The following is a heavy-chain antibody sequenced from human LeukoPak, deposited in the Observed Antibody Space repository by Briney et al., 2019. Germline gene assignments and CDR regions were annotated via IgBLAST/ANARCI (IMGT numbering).Heavy chain of an antibody. CDR3: ARRAPTTVTAFDY. V-gene: IGHV5-51*01. J-gene: IGHJ4*02. Sequence: GESLKISCRFSGFDFTRDWIGWVRLMPGKGLEWMGIIFPDDSDTRYSPSFQGQVTLSADKSISTAYLQWSSLKASDTAIYYCARRAPTTVTAFDYWGQGTLVTVSS. CDR2: IFPDDSDT. CDR1: GFDFTRDW. D-gene: IGHD4-17*01.